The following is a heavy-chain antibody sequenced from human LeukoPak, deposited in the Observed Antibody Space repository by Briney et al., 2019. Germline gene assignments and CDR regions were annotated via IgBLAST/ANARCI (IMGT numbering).Heavy chain of an antibody. CDR2: IYTSGST. J-gene: IGHJ6*03. CDR3: ASRGEVTTGVHYYYYMDV. V-gene: IGHV4-61*02. Sequence: PSETLSLTCTVSGGSISSGSYYWSWIRQPAGKGLEWIGRIYTSGSTNYNPSLKSRVTISVDTSKNQFSLKLSSVTAADTAVYYCASRGEVTTGVHYYYYMDVWGKGTTVTVSS. D-gene: IGHD4-17*01. CDR1: GGSISSGSYY.